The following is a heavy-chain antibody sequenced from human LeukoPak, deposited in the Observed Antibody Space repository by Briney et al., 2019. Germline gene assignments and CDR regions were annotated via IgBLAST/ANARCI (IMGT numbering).Heavy chain of an antibody. CDR3: ARAYPSGYSSGWYSGRWYYFDY. J-gene: IGHJ4*02. CDR2: INHSGST. Sequence: SETLSLTCAVYGGSFSGYYWSWIRQPPGKGLEWIGEINHSGSTNYNPSLKSRVTISVDTSKNQFSLKLSSVTAADTAVYYCARAYPSGYSSGWYSGRWYYFDYWGQGTLVTVSS. V-gene: IGHV4-34*01. D-gene: IGHD6-19*01. CDR1: GGSFSGYY.